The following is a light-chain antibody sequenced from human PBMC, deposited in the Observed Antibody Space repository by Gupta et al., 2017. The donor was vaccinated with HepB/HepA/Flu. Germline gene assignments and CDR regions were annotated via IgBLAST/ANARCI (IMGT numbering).Light chain of an antibody. Sequence: SPELPQPPSVSVSPGQTARITCYGDVLPNQYAYWYQQKPGQAPVLIVYKDTERPPGTPERFSGSSSGATVTLTISGVQAEDEADYYCQSADSSGTFYVFGTGTKVSIL. CDR1: VLPNQY. CDR2: KDT. V-gene: IGLV3-25*03. J-gene: IGLJ1*01. CDR3: QSADSSGTFYV.